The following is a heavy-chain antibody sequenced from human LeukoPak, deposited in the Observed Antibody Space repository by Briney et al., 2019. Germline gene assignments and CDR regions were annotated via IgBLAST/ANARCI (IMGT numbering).Heavy chain of an antibody. CDR1: GGSFSGYY. CDR3: ARGGRSGHDRYYYYGMDV. D-gene: IGHD3-3*01. CDR2: INHSGST. Sequence: KPSETLSLTCAVYGGSFSGYYWSWIRQPPGKGLEWIGEINHSGSTNYNPSLKSRVTISVDTSKNQFSLRLSSVTAADTAVYYCARGGRSGHDRYYYYGMDVWGQGTTVTVSS. J-gene: IGHJ6*02. V-gene: IGHV4-34*01.